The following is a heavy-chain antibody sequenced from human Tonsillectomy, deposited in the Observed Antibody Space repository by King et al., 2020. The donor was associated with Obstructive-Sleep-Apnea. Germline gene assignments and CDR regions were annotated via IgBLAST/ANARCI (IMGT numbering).Heavy chain of an antibody. CDR2: IYYRGST. CDR3: ARHYGYSGDFDN. CDR1: GGSISSYY. J-gene: IGHJ4*02. V-gene: IGHV4-59*08. Sequence: QLQESGPGLVKPSETLSLTCTVSGGSISSYYWSWIRQPPGKGLEWSGYIYYRGSTNYNPSLKSRVTISVDTSKNQFSLKLTSVTAADTAVYYCARHYGYSGDFDNWGQGTLVTVSS. D-gene: IGHD1-26*01.